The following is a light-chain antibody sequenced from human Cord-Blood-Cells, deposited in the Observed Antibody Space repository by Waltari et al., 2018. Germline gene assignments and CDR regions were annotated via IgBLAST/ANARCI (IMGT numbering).Light chain of an antibody. CDR2: AAS. V-gene: IGKV1-39*01. J-gene: IGKJ5*01. Sequence: DIQMTQSPSSLSASVGDRVTITCRASQSISSYLNWYQQKPGKAPKLLIYAASSLQSGVPSSFSGSGSGTDFTLTISSQQPEDFATYYCQQSYSTPITFGQGTRLEIK. CDR1: QSISSY. CDR3: QQSYSTPIT.